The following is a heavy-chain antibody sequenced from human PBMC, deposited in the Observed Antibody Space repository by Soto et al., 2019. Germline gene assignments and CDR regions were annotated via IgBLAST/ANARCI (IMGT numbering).Heavy chain of an antibody. Sequence: VASVKVSCKASGYTFTSYDINWVRQATGQGLEWMGWMNPNSGNTGYARKFQGRVTMTRNTSISTAYMELSSLRSEDTAVYYCARGPNWNDHYYYYYYGMDVWGQGTTVTVSS. CDR3: ARGPNWNDHYYYYYYGMDV. V-gene: IGHV1-8*01. CDR2: MNPNSGNT. J-gene: IGHJ6*02. CDR1: GYTFTSYD. D-gene: IGHD1-20*01.